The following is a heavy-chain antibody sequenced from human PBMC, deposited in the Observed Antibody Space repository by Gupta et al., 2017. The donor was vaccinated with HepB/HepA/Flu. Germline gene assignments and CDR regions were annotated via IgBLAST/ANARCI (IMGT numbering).Heavy chain of an antibody. CDR1: AFTFSSYA. Sequence: QEQLVESGGGAVQSGWSLRLSCEASAFTFSSYALLWVRQAPGKGLEWVSVISYAENNKYYADSVKGRLTISRDNSKNALYLQMNSLRTDDTAVYYCARGGYYHDTSGSPGDHWGQGTLVTVSS. D-gene: IGHD3-22*01. CDR3: ARGGYYHDTSGSPGDH. J-gene: IGHJ4*02. V-gene: IGHV3-30-3*01. CDR2: ISYAENNK.